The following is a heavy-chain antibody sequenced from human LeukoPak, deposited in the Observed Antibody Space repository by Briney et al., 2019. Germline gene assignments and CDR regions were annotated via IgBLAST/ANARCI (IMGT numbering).Heavy chain of an antibody. CDR3: TTRNPNAFDI. D-gene: IGHD2/OR15-2a*01. Sequence: GGSLRLSCAASGFTFSGSAMHWVRQASGKGLEWVGRIRSKANSYATAYAASVKGRFTISRDDSKNAAYLQMNSLKTEDTAVYYCTTRNPNAFDIWGQGTMVTVSS. V-gene: IGHV3-73*01. J-gene: IGHJ3*02. CDR2: IRSKANSYAT. CDR1: GFTFSGSA.